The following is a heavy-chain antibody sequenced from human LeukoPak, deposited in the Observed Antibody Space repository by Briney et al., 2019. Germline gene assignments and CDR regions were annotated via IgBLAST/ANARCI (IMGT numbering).Heavy chain of an antibody. CDR2: IHHSGNT. CDR1: GDSISSSGYY. D-gene: IGHD3-22*01. Sequence: PSETLSLTCSVSGDSISSSGYYWDWIRQPPGKGLEWIGSIHHSGNTNYNPSLKSRVTISVDTSKNQFSLKLSSVTAADTAVYYCARESPYDSSGFDWGQGTLVTVSS. J-gene: IGHJ4*02. CDR3: ARESPYDSSGFD. V-gene: IGHV4-39*07.